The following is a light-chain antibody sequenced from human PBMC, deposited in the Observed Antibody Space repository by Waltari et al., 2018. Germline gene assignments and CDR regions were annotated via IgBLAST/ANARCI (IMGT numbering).Light chain of an antibody. CDR3: LQYNSNPFT. CDR2: AAS. CDR1: QGISTY. J-gene: IGKJ3*01. Sequence: DIQMTQSPSSLSASAGDRVTITCRASQGISTYLNWFQQKPGKTPRRLIYAASSLDSGVPSRFSGSGSGTDFTLTISSLQPEDFATYYCLQYNSNPFTFGPGTTLDIK. V-gene: IGKV1-17*01.